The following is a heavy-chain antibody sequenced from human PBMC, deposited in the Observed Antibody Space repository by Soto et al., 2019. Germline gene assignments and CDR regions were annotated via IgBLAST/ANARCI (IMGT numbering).Heavy chain of an antibody. CDR2: IYSRETT. J-gene: IGHJ6*02. Sequence: PSETLSLTCSVSGGTISSYYWSWIRQPPGKGLEWIGYIYSRETTSYNPSLKSRATILVDTSKNQFSLRLTSVTATDTAVYYCDTGRISPGLDVWGQGTTVTVYS. V-gene: IGHV4-59*03. CDR3: DTGRISPGLDV. CDR1: GGTISSYY.